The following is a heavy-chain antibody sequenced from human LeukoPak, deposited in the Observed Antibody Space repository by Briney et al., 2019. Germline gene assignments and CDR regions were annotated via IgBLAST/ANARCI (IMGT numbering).Heavy chain of an antibody. CDR3: ARHHTAMVSSSDH. CDR1: GGSISSYY. D-gene: IGHD5-18*01. J-gene: IGHJ4*02. V-gene: IGHV4-59*08. Sequence: SETLSLTCTVSGGSISSYYWSWIRQPPGKGLEWIGYIYYSGSTNYNPSLKSRVTISVDTSKNQFSLKLSSVTAADTAVYYCARHHTAMVSSSDHRGQGTLVTVSS. CDR2: IYYSGST.